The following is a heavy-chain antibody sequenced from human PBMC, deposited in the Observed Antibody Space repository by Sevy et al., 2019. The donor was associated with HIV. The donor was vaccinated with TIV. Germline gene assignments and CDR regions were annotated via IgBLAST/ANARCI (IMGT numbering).Heavy chain of an antibody. Sequence: GGSLRLSCAASGFTFSSYAMHWVHQAPGKGLEWVAVISYDGSNKYYADSVKGRFTISRDNSKNTLYLQMNSLRAEDTAVYYCPRAKYYYGSGSSTDAFDIWGQGTMVTVSS. CDR2: ISYDGSNK. V-gene: IGHV3-30-3*01. CDR1: GFTFSSYA. D-gene: IGHD3-10*01. J-gene: IGHJ3*02. CDR3: PRAKYYYGSGSSTDAFDI.